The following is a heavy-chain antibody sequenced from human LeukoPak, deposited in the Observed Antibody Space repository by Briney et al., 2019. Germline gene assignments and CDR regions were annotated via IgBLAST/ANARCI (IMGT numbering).Heavy chain of an antibody. CDR2: INHSGST. D-gene: IGHD3-22*01. CDR1: GGSFSGYY. J-gene: IGHJ3*02. CDR3: ARHGYYDSSGLAFDI. Sequence: SSETLSLTCAVYGGSFSGYYWSWIRQPPGKGLEWIGEINHSGSTNYNPSLKSRVTISIDTSKNQFSLKLSSVTAADTAVYYCARHGYYDSSGLAFDIWGQGTMVTVSA. V-gene: IGHV4-34*01.